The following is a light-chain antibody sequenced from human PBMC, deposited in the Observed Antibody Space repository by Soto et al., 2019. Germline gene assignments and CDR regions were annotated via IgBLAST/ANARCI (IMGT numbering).Light chain of an antibody. Sequence: QSVLTQPPSASGTPGQRVTISCSGSSSNIGSNYVYCYQQLPGTAPKLLIYRNNQRPSGVPDRFSGSKSGTSASLAISGLRSEDEADYYCAAWDDSLSGRGVVFGGGTKLTVL. CDR2: RNN. CDR1: SSNIGSNY. CDR3: AAWDDSLSGRGVV. V-gene: IGLV1-47*01. J-gene: IGLJ2*01.